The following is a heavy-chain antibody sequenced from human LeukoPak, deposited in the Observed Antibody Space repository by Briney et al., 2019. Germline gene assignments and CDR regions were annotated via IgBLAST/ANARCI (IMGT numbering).Heavy chain of an antibody. D-gene: IGHD6-19*01. V-gene: IGHV3-20*04. CDR3: ARVQGYSSDYFDY. Sequence: GGSLRLSWAAAGFTVDDYGMSWVRQAPGKGLELVSGINWSGGSTGYADSVKGRFTISRDNAKNSLYLQLNSLRAEDTALYYCARVQGYSSDYFDYWGQGTLVTVSS. CDR1: GFTVDDYG. CDR2: INWSGGST. J-gene: IGHJ4*02.